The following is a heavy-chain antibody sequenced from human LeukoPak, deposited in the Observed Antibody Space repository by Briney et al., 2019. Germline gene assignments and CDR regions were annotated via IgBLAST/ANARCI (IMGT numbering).Heavy chain of an antibody. CDR1: GXTFSNHW. CDR2: IKQDGSEE. Sequence: GGSLRLSWAASGXTFSNHWLSWVRQAPGKGLESVANIKQDGSEEYYVDSVKGRFTISRDNAKNSLYLQMNSLRAEDTAVYYCARDRPYYYFDYWGQGTLVTVSS. J-gene: IGHJ4*02. D-gene: IGHD2-21*01. V-gene: IGHV3-7*04. CDR3: ARDRPYYYFDY.